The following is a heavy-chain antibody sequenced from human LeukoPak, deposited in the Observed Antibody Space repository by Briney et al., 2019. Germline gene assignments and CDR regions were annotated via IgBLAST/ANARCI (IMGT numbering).Heavy chain of an antibody. D-gene: IGHD3-3*01. CDR1: GLIFGVYA. Sequence: PGGSLGLSCAASGLIFGVYAMHWVSHAPGKSLEWVSLINWDGGDTYYADSVRGRFTISRDNSKHSLYLQMNSLRPEDTAWYNCVKDTNSGYYHDAFDFWGQGTMVTVSS. V-gene: IGHV3-43D*03. J-gene: IGHJ3*01. CDR3: VKDTNSGYYHDAFDF. CDR2: INWDGGDT.